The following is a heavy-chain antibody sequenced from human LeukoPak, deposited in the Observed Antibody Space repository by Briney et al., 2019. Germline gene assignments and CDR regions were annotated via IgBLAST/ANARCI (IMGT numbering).Heavy chain of an antibody. Sequence: GGSLRLSCAASGFTFSSYAMSWVRQAPGKGLEWVSAISGSGGSTYYADSVKGRFTISRDNSKNTLYLQMNSLRAEDTAVYYCAKASAVGGYFDWLLWGAFDYWDQGTLVTVSS. V-gene: IGHV3-23*01. D-gene: IGHD3-9*01. CDR1: GFTFSSYA. J-gene: IGHJ4*02. CDR3: AKASAVGGYFDWLLWGAFDY. CDR2: ISGSGGST.